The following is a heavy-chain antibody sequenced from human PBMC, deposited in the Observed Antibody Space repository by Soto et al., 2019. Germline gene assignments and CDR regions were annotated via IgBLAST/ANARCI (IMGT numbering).Heavy chain of an antibody. CDR1: GGTFSSYT. CDR3: ARDPLYGSGSYWPWGWFDP. Sequence: GASVKVSCKASGGTFSSYTTSWVRQAPGQGLEWMGRIIPILGIANYAQKFQGRVTITADKSTSTAYMELSSLRSEDTAVYYCARDPLYGSGSYWPWGWFDPWGQGTLVTVS. J-gene: IGHJ5*02. D-gene: IGHD3-10*01. V-gene: IGHV1-69*04. CDR2: IIPILGIA.